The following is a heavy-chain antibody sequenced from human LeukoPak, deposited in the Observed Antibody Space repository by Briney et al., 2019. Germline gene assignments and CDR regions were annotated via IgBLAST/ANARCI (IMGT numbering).Heavy chain of an antibody. CDR2: IRYDGSNK. CDR3: AKEGGYYYDSSGYPDP. D-gene: IGHD3-22*01. J-gene: IGHJ5*02. Sequence: GGSLRLSCAASGFTFSSYGMHWVRQAPGKGLEWVAFIRYDGSNKYYADSVKGRFTISRDNSKNTLYLQMNSLRAEDTAVYYCAKEGGYYYDSSGYPDPWGQGTLVTVSS. CDR1: GFTFSSYG. V-gene: IGHV3-30*02.